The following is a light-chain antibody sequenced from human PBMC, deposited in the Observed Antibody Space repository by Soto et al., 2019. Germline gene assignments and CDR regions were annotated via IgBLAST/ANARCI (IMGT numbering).Light chain of an antibody. J-gene: IGKJ3*01. Sequence: EIVLTQSPATLSLSPGDRATLSCRASQSVFNYLAWYQQKPGQAPRLLIYDASNRATGIPARFSGSGSGTDFTLTIRSLEPEDFAVYYCQQRYNWPLTFGPGTKVDFK. V-gene: IGKV3-11*01. CDR3: QQRYNWPLT. CDR2: DAS. CDR1: QSVFNY.